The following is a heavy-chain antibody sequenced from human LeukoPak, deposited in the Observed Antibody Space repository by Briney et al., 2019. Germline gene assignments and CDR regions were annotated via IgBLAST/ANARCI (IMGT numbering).Heavy chain of an antibody. CDR1: GFTFSTYW. CDR2: INSDGSST. J-gene: IGHJ3*02. Sequence: GGSLRLSCAASGFTFSTYWTHWVRQAPGKGLVWVSRINSDGSSTTYADSVKGRFTISRDNAKNTMYLQMNSLRAEDTAVYYCAAEETTRTDARDIWGQGTMVTVSS. D-gene: IGHD1-1*01. V-gene: IGHV3-74*01. CDR3: AAEETTRTDARDI.